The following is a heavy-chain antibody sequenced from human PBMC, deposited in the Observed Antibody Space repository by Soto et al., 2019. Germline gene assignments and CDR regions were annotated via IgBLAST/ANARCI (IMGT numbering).Heavy chain of an antibody. CDR1: GGSISSYY. J-gene: IGHJ5*02. CDR2: IYTSGST. V-gene: IGHV4-4*07. D-gene: IGHD3-3*01. Sequence: QSLTCTVSGGSISSYYWSWIRRPAGKGLEWIGRIYTSGSTNYNPSLKSRVTMSVDTSKNQFSLKLSSVTAADTAVYYCARSHLITIFGVVTNNWFDPWGQGTLVTVSS. CDR3: ARSHLITIFGVVTNNWFDP.